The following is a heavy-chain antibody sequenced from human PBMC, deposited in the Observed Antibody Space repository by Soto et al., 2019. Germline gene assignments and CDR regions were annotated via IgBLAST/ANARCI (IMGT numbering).Heavy chain of an antibody. V-gene: IGHV1-46*01. CDR3: ARDYYRCRFDP. D-gene: IGHD3-10*01. Sequence: QVQLVQSGAEVKKPGASVKVSCKASGYTFTSYYMHWVRQAPGQGLEWMGIINPSGGSTSYAQKFQGRVTXTRDTSTSTVYMELSSLRSEDTAVYYCARDYYRCRFDPWGQGTLVTVSS. CDR1: GYTFTSYY. CDR2: INPSGGST. J-gene: IGHJ5*02.